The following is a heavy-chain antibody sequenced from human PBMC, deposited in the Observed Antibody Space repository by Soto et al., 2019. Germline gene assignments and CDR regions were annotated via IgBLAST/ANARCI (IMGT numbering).Heavy chain of an antibody. D-gene: IGHD6-6*01. Sequence: ASVKVSCKASGYTFTSYDINWVRQATGQGLEWMGWMNPNSGNTGYAQKFQGRVTMTRNTSISTAYMELSSLRSEDTAVYYCARGAGYSSSSYWYFDLWGRGTLVTVSS. CDR1: GYTFTSYD. V-gene: IGHV1-8*02. CDR3: ARGAGYSSSSYWYFDL. CDR2: MNPNSGNT. J-gene: IGHJ2*01.